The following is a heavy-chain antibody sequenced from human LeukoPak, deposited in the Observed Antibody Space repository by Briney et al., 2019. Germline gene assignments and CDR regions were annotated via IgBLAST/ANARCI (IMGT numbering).Heavy chain of an antibody. CDR1: GFTFSSYA. V-gene: IGHV3-23*01. J-gene: IGHJ4*02. Sequence: GGSLRLSCAASGFTFSSYAMSWVRQAPGKGLEWVSSIGGSGGSTYYADSVKGRFTISRDNSKNTLYLQMNSLRAEDAAVYYCAKVEMVSAATLRGFDYWGQGTLVTVSS. CDR3: AKVEMVSAATLRGFDY. D-gene: IGHD2-15*01. CDR2: IGGSGGST.